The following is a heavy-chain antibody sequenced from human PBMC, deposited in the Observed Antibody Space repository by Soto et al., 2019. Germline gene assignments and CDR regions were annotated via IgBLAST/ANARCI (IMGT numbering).Heavy chain of an antibody. J-gene: IGHJ6*03. Sequence: EVQLLESGGGLVQPGGSLRLSCAASGFTFGSFGMSWVRQVPGKGLEWVSAISGSGGSTYYADSVMGRFTISRDNSKNTLYLQMNSLRAEDTAVYYCAKEAATTWYYYRDVWGKGTTVTVSS. CDR1: GFTFGSFG. CDR3: AKEAATTWYYYRDV. V-gene: IGHV3-23*01. CDR2: ISGSGGST. D-gene: IGHD6-25*01.